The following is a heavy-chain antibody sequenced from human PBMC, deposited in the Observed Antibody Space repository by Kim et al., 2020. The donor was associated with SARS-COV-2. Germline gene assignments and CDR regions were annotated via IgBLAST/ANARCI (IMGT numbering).Heavy chain of an antibody. CDR3: AKDGGYYESSGFYIGEPDH. V-gene: IGHV3-23*01. D-gene: IGHD3-22*01. CDR1: GFTFSRYV. Sequence: GGSLRLSCAASGFTFSRYVMSWVRQAPGKGLEWVSTISAGGGTTYYADSVKGRFTISRDNSKNTVYLQMNSLRGDDTAVYYCAKDGGYYESSGFYIGEPDHWGRGALVTVYS. CDR2: ISAGGGTT. J-gene: IGHJ4*02.